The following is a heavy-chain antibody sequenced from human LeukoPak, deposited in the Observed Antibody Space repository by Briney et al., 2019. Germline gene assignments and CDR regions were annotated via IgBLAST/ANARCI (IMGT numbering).Heavy chain of an antibody. CDR2: ISSSGTTT. Sequence: HSGGSLRLSCAVSGFTFSSYEMNWVRQAPGKGLEWVSYISSSGTTTYFPDSVKGRFTISRDNAKNTLYLQMHSLRAEDTAIYYCARDRALRGVDYWSQGTLVTVSS. CDR1: GFTFSSYE. CDR3: ARDRALRGVDY. J-gene: IGHJ4*02. V-gene: IGHV3-48*03.